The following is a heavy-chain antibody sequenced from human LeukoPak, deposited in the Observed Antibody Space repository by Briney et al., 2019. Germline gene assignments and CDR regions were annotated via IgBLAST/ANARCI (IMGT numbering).Heavy chain of an antibody. D-gene: IGHD6-13*01. CDR1: GGSIRSYY. Sequence: SETLSLTCTVSGGSIRSYYWSWIRQPPGKGLEWIGEINHSGSTNYNPSLKSRVTISVDTSKNQFSLKLSSVTAADTAVYYCARGVGVRAAAGKRYYYYYMDVWGKGTTVTVSS. V-gene: IGHV4-34*01. CDR3: ARGVGVRAAAGKRYYYYYMDV. CDR2: INHSGST. J-gene: IGHJ6*03.